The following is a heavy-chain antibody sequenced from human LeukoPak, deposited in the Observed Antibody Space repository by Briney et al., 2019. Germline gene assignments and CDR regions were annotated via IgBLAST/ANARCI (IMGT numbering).Heavy chain of an antibody. V-gene: IGHV3-11*01. Sequence: GGSLRLSYAASGFTLNDYYMSWIRQAPGKGLELIAYINYSGTSYADSVKGRFTISRDNAESSLHLQINRLRDEDTALYYCAGGYGSGSFSAWGQGTLVTVSS. D-gene: IGHD3-10*01. J-gene: IGHJ5*02. CDR1: GFTLNDYY. CDR3: AGGYGSGSFSA. CDR2: INYSGT.